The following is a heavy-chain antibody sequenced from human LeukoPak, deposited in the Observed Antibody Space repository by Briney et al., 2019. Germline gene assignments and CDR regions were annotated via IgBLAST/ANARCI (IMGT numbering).Heavy chain of an antibody. V-gene: IGHV3-23*01. J-gene: IGHJ4*02. CDR2: ISSTGGTT. D-gene: IGHD4-17*01. Sequence: GGSLRLSCAASGITFSSYGMSWVRQAPGKGLEWVSSISSTGGTTYYADSVKGRFTISRDNSKNTLYLQMNSLRAEDTAIYYCAKGHYGDYEFDYWGQGTLVTVSS. CDR1: GITFSSYG. CDR3: AKGHYGDYEFDY.